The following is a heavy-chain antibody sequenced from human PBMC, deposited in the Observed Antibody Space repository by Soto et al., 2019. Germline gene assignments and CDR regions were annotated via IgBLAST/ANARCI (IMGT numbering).Heavy chain of an antibody. J-gene: IGHJ2*01. Sequence: QVPLVPSGAEVKKPGSSVKVSCKASGGPFSSHAIRWVRQAPGPGLEWMGGIIPIFGTANYAQKFQGRVTITADESTSTAYMELSSLRSEDTAVYYCARFLQLSNWYFDLWGRGTLVTVSS. D-gene: IGHD6-13*01. V-gene: IGHV1-69*01. CDR2: IIPIFGTA. CDR3: ARFLQLSNWYFDL. CDR1: GGPFSSHA.